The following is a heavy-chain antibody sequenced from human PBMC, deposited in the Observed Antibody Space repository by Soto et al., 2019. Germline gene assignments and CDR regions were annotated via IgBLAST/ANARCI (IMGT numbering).Heavy chain of an antibody. V-gene: IGHV4-34*01. J-gene: IGHJ4*02. Sequence: SDTLSLTCAVYGGSFSGYYWSWIRQPPGKGLEWIGEINHSGSTNYNPSLKSRVTISVDTSKNQFSLKLSSVTAADTAVYYCARGRGSGRVDYWGQGTLVTVSS. D-gene: IGHD3-10*01. CDR3: ARGRGSGRVDY. CDR2: INHSGST. CDR1: GGSFSGYY.